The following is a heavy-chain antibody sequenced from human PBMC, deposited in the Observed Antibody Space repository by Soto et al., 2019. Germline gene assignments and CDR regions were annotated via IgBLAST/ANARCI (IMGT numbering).Heavy chain of an antibody. J-gene: IGHJ6*03. D-gene: IGHD3-3*01. CDR1: GFNFSSYG. CDR3: ARDAEPLNVLRFLEWSTYYMDV. CDR2: IWYDGSNK. V-gene: IGHV3-33*01. Sequence: PGGSLRVSCAAAGFNFSSYGMHWVRQAPGKGLEWVAVIWYDGSNKYYADSVKGRFTISRDNSKNTLYLQMNSLRAEDTAVYYCARDAEPLNVLRFLEWSTYYMDVWGKGTTVTVSS.